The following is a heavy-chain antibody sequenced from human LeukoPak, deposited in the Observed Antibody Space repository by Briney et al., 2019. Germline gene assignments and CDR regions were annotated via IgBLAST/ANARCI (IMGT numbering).Heavy chain of an antibody. CDR1: GFPFSAYE. CDR3: ARDKDSSSSLDY. V-gene: IGHV3-21*05. D-gene: IGHD3-22*01. Sequence: GGSLRLSCAASGFPFSAYEMNWVRQAPGKGLEWVSYISSSSYYIYYADSVKGRFTISRDNAKNSLYLQMNSLRAEDTAVYYCARDKDSSSSLDYWGQGTLVTVSS. J-gene: IGHJ4*02. CDR2: ISSSSYYI.